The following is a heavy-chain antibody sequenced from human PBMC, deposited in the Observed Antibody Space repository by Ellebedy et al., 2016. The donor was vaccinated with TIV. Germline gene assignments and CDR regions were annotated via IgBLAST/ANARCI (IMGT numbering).Heavy chain of an antibody. V-gene: IGHV3-11*01. CDR3: ARDTRFIDHQHNWFDP. CDR2: ISNSDSSV. Sequence: GGSLRLSCAASGSTFSDYYMSWIRQAPGKGLEWLSYISNSDSSVFYADSVRGRFTISRDNAKNLLYLQMNSLRAEDTAVYYCARDTRFIDHQHNWFDPWGQGTLVTVSS. CDR1: GSTFSDYY. D-gene: IGHD2-2*01. J-gene: IGHJ5*02.